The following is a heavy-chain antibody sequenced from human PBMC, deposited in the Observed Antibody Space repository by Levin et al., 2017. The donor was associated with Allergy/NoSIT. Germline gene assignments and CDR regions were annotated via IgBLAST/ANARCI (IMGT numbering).Heavy chain of an antibody. V-gene: IGHV4-59*01. CDR3: ARGTYDSSGYYYYFDY. CDR1: GGSISSYY. J-gene: IGHJ4*02. CDR2: IYYSGST. Sequence: PSQTLSLTCTVSGGSISSYYWSWIRQPPGKGLEWIGYIYYSGSTNYNPSLKSRVTISVDTSKNQFSLKLSSVTAADTAVYYCARGTYDSSGYYYYFDYWGQGTLVTVSS. D-gene: IGHD3-22*01.